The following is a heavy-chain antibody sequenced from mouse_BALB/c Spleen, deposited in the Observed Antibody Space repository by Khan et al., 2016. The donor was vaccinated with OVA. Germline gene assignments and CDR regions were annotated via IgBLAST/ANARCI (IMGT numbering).Heavy chain of an antibody. CDR2: ISDVGCYT. CDR3: VRGYYGDPFAY. V-gene: IGHV5-4*02. D-gene: IGHD2-13*01. Sequence: EVELVESGGGLVKPGGSLKLSCEASGFTFSDYYMYWVRQTPAKRLEWVATISDVGCYTYYLDNVKGRFTISRDNAKSNLYLQMNSLKSEDTAMYYCVRGYYGDPFAYWGHGTLVTVSA. CDR1: GFTFSDYY. J-gene: IGHJ3*01.